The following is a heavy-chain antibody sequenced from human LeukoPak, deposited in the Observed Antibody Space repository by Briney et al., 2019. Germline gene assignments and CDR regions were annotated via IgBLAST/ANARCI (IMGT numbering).Heavy chain of an antibody. CDR1: GGTFSSYA. J-gene: IGHJ4*02. D-gene: IGHD3-10*01. CDR3: ARDPDYYGSGSYDY. Sequence: KVXXXASGGTFSSYAISWVRQAPGQGLEWMGGIIPIFGTANYAQKFQGRVTITADKSTSTAYMELSSLRSEDTAVYYCARDPDYYGSGSYDYWGQGTLVTVSS. V-gene: IGHV1-69*06. CDR2: IIPIFGTA.